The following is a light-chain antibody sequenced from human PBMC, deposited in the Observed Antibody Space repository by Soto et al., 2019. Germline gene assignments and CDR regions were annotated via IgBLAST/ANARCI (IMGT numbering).Light chain of an antibody. V-gene: IGLV2-8*01. CDR1: SGDVGGYNY. J-gene: IGLJ1*01. CDR2: EVS. Sequence: HSALTQPPSASGSPGQSVTISCTGTSGDVGGYNYVSWYQQHPGKAPKLMIYEVSKRPSGVPDRFSGSKSGNTASLSVSGLQAEDEADYYCSSYAGSNIYVFGTGTKVTVL. CDR3: SSYAGSNIYV.